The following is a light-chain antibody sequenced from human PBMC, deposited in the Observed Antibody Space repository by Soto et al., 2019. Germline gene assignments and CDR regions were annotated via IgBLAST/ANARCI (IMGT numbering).Light chain of an antibody. J-gene: IGLJ1*01. CDR1: SGDIGGYDY. Sequence: QSALTQPPSASGSPGQSVTISCTGTSGDIGGYDYVSWYQHHPGKAPKLMIYEVTKRPLGVPDRFSGSKSGNTASLTVSGLQAEDEADYYCSSYAGSNNPYVFGTGTKVTVL. V-gene: IGLV2-8*01. CDR3: SSYAGSNNPYV. CDR2: EVT.